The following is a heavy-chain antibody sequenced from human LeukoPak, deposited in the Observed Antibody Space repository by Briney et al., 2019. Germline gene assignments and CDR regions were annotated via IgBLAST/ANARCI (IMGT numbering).Heavy chain of an antibody. Sequence: AGVSLRLSCETSGFTLSSYNMKWVRQPRGKGLEWVSYIRSSSSPIYYADSVKGRFTISRDNAKNSLYLQMDSLRAEDTAVYYCVRDPHALDYWGQGTLVTVS. CDR2: IRSSSSPI. CDR3: VRDPHALDY. CDR1: GFTLSSYN. D-gene: IGHD2-2*01. J-gene: IGHJ4*02. V-gene: IGHV3-48*01.